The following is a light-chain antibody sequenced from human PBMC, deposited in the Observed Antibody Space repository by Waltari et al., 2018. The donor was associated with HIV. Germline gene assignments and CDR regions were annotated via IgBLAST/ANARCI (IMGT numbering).Light chain of an antibody. V-gene: IGLV1-47*01. CDR2: RGN. CDR3: AAWDDSLSGPV. J-gene: IGLJ3*02. Sequence: QSVLTQPASASGTPGQRVTFSCSGSSSHPATNYAYWYQQLPGTAPKVLIYRGNQRPSGVPDRFSGSKSGTSASLAISGLRSEDEADYYCAAWDDSLSGPVFGGGTKVTVL. CDR1: SSHPATNY.